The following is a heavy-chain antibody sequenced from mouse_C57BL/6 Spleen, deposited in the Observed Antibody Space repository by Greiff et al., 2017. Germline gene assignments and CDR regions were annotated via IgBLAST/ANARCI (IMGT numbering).Heavy chain of an antibody. D-gene: IGHD1-1*01. Sequence: VQLQQPGAELVRPGSSVKLSCKASGYTFTSYWMHWVKQRPIQGLEWIGNIDPSDSETHYNQKFKDKATLTVDKSSSTAYMQLSSLTSEDSAVYYCARDDYGSSPWFAYWGQGTLVTVSA. CDR3: ARDDYGSSPWFAY. CDR1: GYTFTSYW. V-gene: IGHV1-52*01. CDR2: IDPSDSET. J-gene: IGHJ3*01.